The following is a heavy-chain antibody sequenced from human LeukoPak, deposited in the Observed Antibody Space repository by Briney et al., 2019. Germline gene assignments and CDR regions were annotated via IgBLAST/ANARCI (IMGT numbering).Heavy chain of an antibody. V-gene: IGHV5-51*01. D-gene: IGHD3-10*01. CDR3: ARSNYGSGSYSVFPDY. Sequence: GESLKISCKGSGYSFTSYWIGWVRQMPGKGLEWMGIIYPGDSDTRYSPSFQGQVTISADKSISTAYLQWSSLKASDTAMYYCARSNYGSGSYSVFPDYWGQGTLVTVSS. CDR1: GYSFTSYW. CDR2: IYPGDSDT. J-gene: IGHJ4*02.